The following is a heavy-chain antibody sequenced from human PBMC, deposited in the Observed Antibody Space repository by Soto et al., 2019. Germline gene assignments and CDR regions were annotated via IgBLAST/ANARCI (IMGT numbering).Heavy chain of an antibody. Sequence: SVKVSCKASGFTFTSSAVQWVRQARGQRHEWIGWIVVGSGNTNYAQKFQERVTMTRDMSTSTAYMELSSLRSEDTAVYYCAREAPRIGQQLGTLTYYYYMEVWGKGTSVTVSS. CDR2: IVVGSGNT. D-gene: IGHD6-13*01. J-gene: IGHJ6*03. CDR1: GFTFTSSA. V-gene: IGHV1-58*01. CDR3: AREAPRIGQQLGTLTYYYYMEV.